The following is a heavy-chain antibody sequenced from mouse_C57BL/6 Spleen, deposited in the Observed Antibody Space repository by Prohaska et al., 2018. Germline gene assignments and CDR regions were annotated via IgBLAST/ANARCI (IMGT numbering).Heavy chain of an antibody. Sequence: EVQLLETGGGLVQPGGSRGLSCEGSGFTFSGFWMSWVRQTHGKTLEWIGDINSDGSEINYAPSIKDRFTIFRDNDKSTLYLQMSNVRSEDTATYFCMRYGNYWYFDVWGTGTTVTVSS. D-gene: IGHD2-1*01. CDR2: INSDGSEI. V-gene: IGHV11-2*01. J-gene: IGHJ1*03. CDR1: GFTFSGFW. CDR3: MRYGNYWYFDV.